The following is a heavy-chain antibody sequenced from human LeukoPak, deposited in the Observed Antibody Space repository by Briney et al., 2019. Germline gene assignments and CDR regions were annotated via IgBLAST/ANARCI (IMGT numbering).Heavy chain of an antibody. V-gene: IGHV4-39*01. CDR2: IYYSGST. CDR3: ARRPTFMITFGGVIADDAFDI. Sequence: SETLSLTCTVSGGSISSSSYYWGWIRQPPGKGLEWIGSIYYSGSTYYNPSLKSRVTISVDTSKNQFSLKLSSVTAADTAVYYCARRPTFMITFGGVIADDAFDIWGQGTMVTVSS. D-gene: IGHD3-16*02. J-gene: IGHJ3*02. CDR1: GGSISSSSYY.